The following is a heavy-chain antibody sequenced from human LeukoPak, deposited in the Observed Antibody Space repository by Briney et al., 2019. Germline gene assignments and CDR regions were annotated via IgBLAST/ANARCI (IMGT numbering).Heavy chain of an antibody. V-gene: IGHV3-64D*09. J-gene: IGHJ4*02. CDR1: GFTFSSNA. D-gene: IGHD1-26*01. CDR3: VKDLSGRYTFDY. CDR2: INDNGRRT. Sequence: GGSLRLSCSASGFTFSSNAMHWVRQAPGKGLEYVSGINDNGRRTHYGDSLKGRFTISRDNSKNTLYLQMRTLRDEDTAMYYCVKDLSGRYTFDYWGQGTLVTVSS.